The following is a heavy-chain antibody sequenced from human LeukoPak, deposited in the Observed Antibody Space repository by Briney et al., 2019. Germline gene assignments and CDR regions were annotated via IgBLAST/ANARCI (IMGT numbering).Heavy chain of an antibody. Sequence: GGSLRLSCAASGFTFSDYAMHWVRQAPGKGLEWVAFIRYDGSNKYYADSVKGRFTISRDDSKNTLYVQMNSLRAEDTAVYYCASDDSSSWPYYYYGMDVWGQGTTVTVSS. V-gene: IGHV3-30*02. J-gene: IGHJ6*02. D-gene: IGHD6-13*01. CDR1: GFTFSDYA. CDR3: ASDDSSSWPYYYYGMDV. CDR2: IRYDGSNK.